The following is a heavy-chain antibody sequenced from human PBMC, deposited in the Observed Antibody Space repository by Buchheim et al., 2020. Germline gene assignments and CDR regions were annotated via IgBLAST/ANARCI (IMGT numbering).Heavy chain of an antibody. D-gene: IGHD6-19*01. V-gene: IGHV4-59*01. CDR2: IYYSGST. Sequence: QVQLQESGPGLVKPSETLSLTCTVSGGSISSYYWSWIRQPPGKGLEWIGYIYYSGSTNYNPSLKSRVTISVDTSKNQFSLKLSSVTAADTAVYYCARDLGYSSGWTYNGMDVWGQGTT. J-gene: IGHJ6*02. CDR1: GGSISSYY. CDR3: ARDLGYSSGWTYNGMDV.